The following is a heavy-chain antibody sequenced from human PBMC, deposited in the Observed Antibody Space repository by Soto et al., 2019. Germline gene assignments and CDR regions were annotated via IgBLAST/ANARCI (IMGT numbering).Heavy chain of an antibody. CDR3: ANGLYTAMGPGY. J-gene: IGHJ4*02. D-gene: IGHD5-18*01. CDR1: GFTFSSYS. Sequence: PGGSLRLSCAASGFTFSSYSMHWVRQAPGKGLEWVAVISYDGSNKYYADSVKGRFTISRDNSKNTLYLQMNSLRAEDTAVYYCANGLYTAMGPGYWGQGTLVTVSS. V-gene: IGHV3-30*18. CDR2: ISYDGSNK.